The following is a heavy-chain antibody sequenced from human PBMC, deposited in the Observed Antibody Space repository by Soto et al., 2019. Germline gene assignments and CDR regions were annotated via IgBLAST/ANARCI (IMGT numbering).Heavy chain of an antibody. CDR1: GDTFTSFD. Sequence: QVQLVQSGAEVKKPGASVKVSCKASGDTFTSFDINWVRQAAGQGLEWMGWMNPNTGNTGYAKKFQGRVTMTRDTSISTVYMELSSLMSDDTAVYFCARGREDYFYYYGMDVWGQGTTVTVSS. CDR2: MNPNTGNT. V-gene: IGHV1-8*01. CDR3: ARGREDYFYYYGMDV. J-gene: IGHJ6*02.